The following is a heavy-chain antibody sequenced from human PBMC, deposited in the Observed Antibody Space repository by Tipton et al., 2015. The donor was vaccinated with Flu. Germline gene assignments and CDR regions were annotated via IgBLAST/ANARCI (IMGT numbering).Heavy chain of an antibody. D-gene: IGHD5-24*01. CDR1: GFAFSIDW. CDR3: ARAGWGGYNSRAS. Sequence: SLRLSCAASGFAFSIDWMSWVRQAPGKGPEWVANIKEDGSQTYYVDAVRGRFTISRGNAKSLVHLQMDSLRVDDTAMYYCARAGWGGYNSRASWGQGTQVTVSS. V-gene: IGHV3-7*03. CDR2: IKEDGSQT. J-gene: IGHJ4*02.